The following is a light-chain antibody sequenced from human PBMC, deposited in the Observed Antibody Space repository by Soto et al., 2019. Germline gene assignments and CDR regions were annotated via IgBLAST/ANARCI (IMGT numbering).Light chain of an antibody. CDR1: SSNIGADYD. CDR3: QSFDSSLSGVV. V-gene: IGLV1-40*01. Sequence: QSVLTQPPSVSGAPGQRVTISCTGSSSNIGADYDVHWYQRLPGTAPKLLIYGNSNRPSGVPDRFSGSKSGTSASLAITGLQAEDEGDYYCQSFDSSLSGVVFGGGTQLTVL. J-gene: IGLJ3*02. CDR2: GNS.